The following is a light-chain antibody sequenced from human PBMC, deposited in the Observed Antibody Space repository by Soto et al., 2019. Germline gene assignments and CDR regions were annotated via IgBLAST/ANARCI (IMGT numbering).Light chain of an antibody. V-gene: IGLV4-60*02. CDR3: ETWDSNSLV. CDR1: SGHSDYI. Sequence: QAVVTQSSSASASLGSSVTFTCTLSSGHSDYIIAWHQQQPGKAPSYLMNLERSGNYNRGSGVPDRFSGSSSGADRYRTISNLLFDDEADYYCETWDSNSLVFGGGTKLTVL. J-gene: IGLJ3*02. CDR2: LERSGNY.